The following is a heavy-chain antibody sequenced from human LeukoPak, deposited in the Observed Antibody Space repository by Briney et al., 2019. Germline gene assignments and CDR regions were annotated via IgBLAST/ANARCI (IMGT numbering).Heavy chain of an antibody. D-gene: IGHD6-19*01. V-gene: IGHV4-34*01. CDR2: INHSGSN. Sequence: SETLSLTCAVYGGSFSGYYWSWIRQPPGKGLEWIGEINHSGSNNYNPSLKSRVTISVDTSKNQFSLKLSSVTAADTAVYYCARGPSDSSGWYGEATTADAFDIWGQGTMVTVSS. CDR3: ARGPSDSSGWYGEATTADAFDI. CDR1: GGSFSGYY. J-gene: IGHJ3*02.